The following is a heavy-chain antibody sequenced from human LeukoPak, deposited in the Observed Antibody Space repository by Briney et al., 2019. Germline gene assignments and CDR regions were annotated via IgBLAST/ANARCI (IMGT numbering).Heavy chain of an antibody. CDR1: GFTFGDYA. D-gene: IGHD1-26*01. J-gene: IGHJ4*02. CDR3: ARDFGGSYSVDY. CDR2: ISSSSSYI. Sequence: GGSLRLSCSASGFTFGDYAMTWGRQAPGKGLEWVSSISSSSSYIYYADSVKGRFTISRDNAKNSLYLQMNSLRAEDTAVYYCARDFGGSYSVDYWGQGTLVTVSS. V-gene: IGHV3-21*01.